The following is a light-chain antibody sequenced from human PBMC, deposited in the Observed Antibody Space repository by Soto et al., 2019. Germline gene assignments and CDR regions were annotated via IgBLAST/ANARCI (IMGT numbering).Light chain of an antibody. Sequence: DVPMTQSPSDMSASVGDRVTITCRASQDISRFVAWFQQKPGKAPERLIYDTSSLQPGVPSRFSGSDSGTEFTLAISGLQPEDFATDYCLQHNSYPYTFGQGTKLEIK. CDR2: DTS. CDR3: LQHNSYPYT. J-gene: IGKJ2*01. CDR1: QDISRF. V-gene: IGKV1-17*03.